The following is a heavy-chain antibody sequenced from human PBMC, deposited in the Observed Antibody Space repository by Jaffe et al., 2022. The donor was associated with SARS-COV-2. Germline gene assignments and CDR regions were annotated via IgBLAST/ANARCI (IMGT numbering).Heavy chain of an antibody. CDR3: ARDSDSSGNNYGDYFDY. CDR1: GFTLSTYN. Sequence: EVQLVESGGGLFKPGGSLRLSCAASGFTLSTYNMNWVRQAPGKGLEWVSSISPRSTYINYADSLKGRFTTSRDNTKNSLYLQMNDLRAEDTAVYYCARDSDSSGNNYGDYFDYWGQGTLVTVSS. D-gene: IGHD5-12*01. CDR2: ISPRSTYI. V-gene: IGHV3-21*01. J-gene: IGHJ4*02.